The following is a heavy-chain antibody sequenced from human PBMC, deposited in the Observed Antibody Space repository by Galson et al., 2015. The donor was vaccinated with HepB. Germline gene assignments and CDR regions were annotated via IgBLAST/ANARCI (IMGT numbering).Heavy chain of an antibody. CDR3: ARGIVIAAAGTGWFDP. CDR2: IYYSGST. CDR1: GGSISSGGYY. V-gene: IGHV4-31*03. J-gene: IGHJ5*02. D-gene: IGHD6-13*01. Sequence: TLSLTCTVSGGSISSGGYYWSWIRQHPGKGLEWIGYIYYSGSTYYNPSLKSRVTISVDTSKNQFSLKLSSVTAADTAVYYCARGIVIAAAGTGWFDPWGQGTLVTVSS.